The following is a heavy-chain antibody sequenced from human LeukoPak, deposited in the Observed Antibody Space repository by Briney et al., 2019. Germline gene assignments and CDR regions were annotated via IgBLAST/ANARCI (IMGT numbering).Heavy chain of an antibody. CDR3: ARGPPIYDSSGLQRYYFDY. CDR2: SNHSGST. J-gene: IGHJ4*02. D-gene: IGHD3-22*01. Sequence: SETLSLTCAVYGGSFIGYYWSWIRQPPGRGLDWIGESNHSGSTNYNPCLKSRVTISVDTCKNQFSLKLSSVTAADTAVYYCARGPPIYDSSGLQRYYFDYWGQGTLVTVSP. CDR1: GGSFIGYY. V-gene: IGHV4-34*01.